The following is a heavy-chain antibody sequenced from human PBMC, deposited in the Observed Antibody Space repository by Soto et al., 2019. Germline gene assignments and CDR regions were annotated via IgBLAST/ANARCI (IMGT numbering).Heavy chain of an antibody. D-gene: IGHD6-19*01. V-gene: IGHV2-5*02. Sequence: SGPTLVNPTQTLTLTCTFSGLSLRTTGVGVGWIRQPPGKALEWLALIYWDDDKRYSPFLKSRLTITKDTSKNQVVLTMTNMDPVDTATYYCAHSVVAGLGYYFDYWGQGTLVTVSS. CDR3: AHSVVAGLGYYFDY. J-gene: IGHJ4*02. CDR1: GLSLRTTGVG. CDR2: IYWDDDK.